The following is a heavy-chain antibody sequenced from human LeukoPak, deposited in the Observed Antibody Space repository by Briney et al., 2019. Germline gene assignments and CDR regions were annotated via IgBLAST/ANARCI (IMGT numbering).Heavy chain of an antibody. V-gene: IGHV4-4*07. CDR3: ARAVIPYDFWSGYPPATMYYFDY. J-gene: IGHJ4*02. CDR2: IYTSGST. Sequence: SETLSLTCTVSGGSISSYYWSWIRQPAGKGLEWIGRIYTSGSTNYNPSLKSRVTMSVDTSKNQFSLKLSSVTAADTAVYYCARAVIPYDFWSGYPPATMYYFDYWGQGTLVTVSS. CDR1: GGSISSYY. D-gene: IGHD3-3*01.